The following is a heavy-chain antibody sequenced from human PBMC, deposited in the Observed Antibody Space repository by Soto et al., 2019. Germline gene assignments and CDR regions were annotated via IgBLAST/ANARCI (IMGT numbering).Heavy chain of an antibody. J-gene: IGHJ4*02. CDR1: GLTFSNYN. CDR2: ISYDGTKK. V-gene: IGHV3-30*18. D-gene: IGHD4-4*01. CDR3: AKDWATGSDY. Sequence: GGSLRLSCSVSGLTFSNYNMHWVRQVPGKGLDWVTVISYDGTKKYYGESVRGRFAISRDNSKNTLYLQMNSLRAEDTALYYCAKDWATGSDYWGQGTLVTVSS.